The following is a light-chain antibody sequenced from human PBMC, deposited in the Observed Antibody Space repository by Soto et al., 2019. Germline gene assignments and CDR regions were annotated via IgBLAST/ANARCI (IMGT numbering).Light chain of an antibody. V-gene: IGKV3-15*01. CDR2: GAS. CDR1: QSVSTN. J-gene: IGKJ2*01. CDR3: HHYHNWPRT. Sequence: EIVMTQSPAAVSVSPGQGVTLSCRASQSVSTNLAWYQHKPGQAPKLVIYGASTRAAGVPVRFSGSGSGTDFTLTISRLQSEDSAVYFCHHYHNWPRTFGPGTKLEIK.